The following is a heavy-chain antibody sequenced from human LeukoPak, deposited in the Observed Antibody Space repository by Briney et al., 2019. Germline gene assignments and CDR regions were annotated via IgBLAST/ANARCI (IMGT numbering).Heavy chain of an antibody. CDR1: GFTFSSYS. D-gene: IGHD4-17*01. Sequence: GGSLRLSCAASGFTFSSYSMNWVRQAPGKGLEWVSSISSSSSYIYYADSVKGRFTISRDNAKNSLYLQMNSLRAEDAAVYYCARGQANDYGDYAGWGHWGQGTLVTVSS. J-gene: IGHJ4*02. V-gene: IGHV3-21*01. CDR3: ARGQANDYGDYAGWGH. CDR2: ISSSSSYI.